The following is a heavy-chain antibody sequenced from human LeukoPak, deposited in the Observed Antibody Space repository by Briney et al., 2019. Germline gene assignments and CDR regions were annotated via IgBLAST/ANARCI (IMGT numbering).Heavy chain of an antibody. V-gene: IGHV3-23*01. D-gene: IGHD5-12*01. CDR2: ISGSGAYI. Sequence: GGSLRLSCAASGFTFSSYAMSWVRQAPGKGLEWVSSISGSGAYIYYADSVKGRFTISRDNSKNTLYLQMNSLRAEDTAVYYCVRSGYDYDWFDPWGQGTLVTVSS. J-gene: IGHJ5*02. CDR1: GFTFSSYA. CDR3: VRSGYDYDWFDP.